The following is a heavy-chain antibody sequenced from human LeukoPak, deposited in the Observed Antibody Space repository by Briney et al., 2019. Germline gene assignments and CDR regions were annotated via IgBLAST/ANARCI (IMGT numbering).Heavy chain of an antibody. CDR3: AKAHVVVVAACDY. CDR1: GFTFSSYG. CDR2: IRYDGSNK. V-gene: IGHV3-30*02. Sequence: PGGSLRLSCAASGFTFSSYGMPWVRQAPGKGLEWVAFIRYDGSNKYYADSVKGRFTISRDNSKNTLYLQMNSLRAEDTAVYYCAKAHVVVVAACDYWGQGTLVTVSS. J-gene: IGHJ4*02. D-gene: IGHD2-15*01.